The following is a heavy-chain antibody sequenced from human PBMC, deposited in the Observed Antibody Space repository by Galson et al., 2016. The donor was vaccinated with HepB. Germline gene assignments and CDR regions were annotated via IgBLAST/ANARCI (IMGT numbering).Heavy chain of an antibody. D-gene: IGHD1-26*01. CDR2: ITGSGGGT. CDR1: GLIFRSYA. Sequence: SLRLSCATSGLIFRSYAMRWVRQAPGKGLEWVSSITGSGGGTYYADSVKGRFTISRDNSNSTLYLQMNSLRAEDTAIYYCAKDREAGWVVEFPFDMWGQGTMVTVSS. V-gene: IGHV3-23*01. J-gene: IGHJ3*02. CDR3: AKDREAGWVVEFPFDM.